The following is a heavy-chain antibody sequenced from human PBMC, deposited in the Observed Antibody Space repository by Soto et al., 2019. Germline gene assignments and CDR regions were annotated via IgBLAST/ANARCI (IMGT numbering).Heavy chain of an antibody. J-gene: IGHJ6*02. D-gene: IGHD6-19*01. Sequence: QVQLQQWGAGLLKPSETLSLTCAVYGGSFSGYYWSWIRQPPGKGLEWIGEINHSGSTNYNPSLKSRDTISVDTSKDQFSLKLSSVTAADTAVYDCARGQQWLGYGMDVWGQGTTVTVSS. CDR1: GGSFSGYY. CDR2: INHSGST. V-gene: IGHV4-34*01. CDR3: ARGQQWLGYGMDV.